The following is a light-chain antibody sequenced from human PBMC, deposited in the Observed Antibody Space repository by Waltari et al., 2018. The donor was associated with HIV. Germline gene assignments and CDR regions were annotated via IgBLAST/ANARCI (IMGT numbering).Light chain of an antibody. CDR2: GVN. CDR3: CSYAGADTPVV. Sequence: QSALIQLASFYGSTGESINLSCTGESNNIGEYNLVSWYQQHPGRAPKLIIYGVNTRPSAVSSRFSGSKSGNTAALTISGLQAEDEAVYFCCSYAGADTPVVFGGGTKLTVL. V-gene: IGLV2-23*02. CDR1: SNNIGEYNL. J-gene: IGLJ2*01.